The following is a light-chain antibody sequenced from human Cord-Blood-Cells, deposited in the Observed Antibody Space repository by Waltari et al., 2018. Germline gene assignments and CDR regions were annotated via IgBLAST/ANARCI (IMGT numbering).Light chain of an antibody. CDR1: SSDVGSYNL. CDR2: EGS. J-gene: IGLJ3*02. V-gene: IGLV2-23*01. Sequence: QSALTQPASVSGSPGQSITISCTGTSSDVGSYNLVSWYQQHPGKAPKLMIYEGSKRASGVSIRFSGSKSVNTASLTISGLQAEDEAYYYCCSYAGSSTSWVFGGGTKLTVL. CDR3: CSYAGSSTSWV.